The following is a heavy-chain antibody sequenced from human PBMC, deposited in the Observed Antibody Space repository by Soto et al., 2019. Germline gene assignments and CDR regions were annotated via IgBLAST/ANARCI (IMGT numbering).Heavy chain of an antibody. Sequence: QVQLQQWGAGLLKPSETLSLICAVYGGSFSGYQWSWIRQTPGKGLEWIGGINDSGDINYNPSLKSRVTILVDAAKKQISLKLSSVTAADTAVYFCARGLILWFGDLSRRGGYYYYMDVWGKGTTVTVSS. D-gene: IGHD3-10*01. V-gene: IGHV4-34*02. CDR1: GGSFSGYQ. CDR3: ARGLILWFGDLSRRGGYYYYMDV. CDR2: INDSGDI. J-gene: IGHJ6*03.